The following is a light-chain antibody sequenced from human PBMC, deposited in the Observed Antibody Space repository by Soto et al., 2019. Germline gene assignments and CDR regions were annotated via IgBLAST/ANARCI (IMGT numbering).Light chain of an antibody. Sequence: QSALTQPPSASGSPGQSVTISCTGTSSDVGGYNYVSWYQQHPGKAPKLMIYEVSKRPSGVPDRFSGSKSGNTASLTVFGLQAEDEADYYCSSYAGSNNYVFGTGTQLTVL. CDR1: SSDVGGYNY. CDR3: SSYAGSNNYV. J-gene: IGLJ1*01. CDR2: EVS. V-gene: IGLV2-8*01.